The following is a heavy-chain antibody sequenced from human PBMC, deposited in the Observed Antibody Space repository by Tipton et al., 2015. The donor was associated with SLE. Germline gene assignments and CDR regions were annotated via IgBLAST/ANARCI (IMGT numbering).Heavy chain of an antibody. V-gene: IGHV4-34*01. D-gene: IGHD6-19*01. CDR2: INHSGST. CDR1: GGSFSGYY. CDR3: AKTSGGGWSFDY. J-gene: IGHJ4*02. Sequence: TLSLTCAVYGGSFSGYYWGWIRQPPGKGLEWIGEINHSGSTNYNPSLKSRVTISVDTSKNQFSLKLSSVTAADTAVYYCAKTSGGGWSFDYWGQGTLVTVSS.